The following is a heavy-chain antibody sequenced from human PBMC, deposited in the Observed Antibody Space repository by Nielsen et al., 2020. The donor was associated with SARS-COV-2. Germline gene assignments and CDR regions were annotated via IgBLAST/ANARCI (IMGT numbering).Heavy chain of an antibody. V-gene: IGHV5-51*01. CDR3: ARQGRFCSRTTCSRNYFES. J-gene: IGHJ4*02. D-gene: IGHD2-2*01. Sequence: GGSLRLSCKASGYSFTNYWIGWVRQMPGKGLEWMGVISHGDSDTRYSPAFQGQVTISADQSITTAYLQWSSLKASDTAIYYCARQGRFCSRTTCSRNYFESWGQGTLVTVSS. CDR2: ISHGDSDT. CDR1: GYSFTNYW.